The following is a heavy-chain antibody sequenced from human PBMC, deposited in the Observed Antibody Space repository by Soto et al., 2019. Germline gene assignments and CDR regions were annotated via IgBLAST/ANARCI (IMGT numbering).Heavy chain of an antibody. CDR3: ARGGHVVVATAALDS. CDR2: VNPSGGHT. J-gene: IGHJ4*02. CDR1: GDTFTDYY. V-gene: IGHV1-46*01. D-gene: IGHD2-21*02. Sequence: QVQLVQSGAEGKKPGASVKVSCKASGDTFTDYYIHWVRAAPGQGLAWIGTVNPSGGHTTYAQDSLIRMTMTRDTSTNTPDMELTSLTSADTAVYYCARGGHVVVATAALDSWGQGTLVTVSS.